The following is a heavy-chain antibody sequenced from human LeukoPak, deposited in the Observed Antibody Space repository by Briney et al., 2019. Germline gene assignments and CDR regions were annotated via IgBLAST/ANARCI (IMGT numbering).Heavy chain of an antibody. Sequence: GGSLRLSCAASGFTVSSSYMTCVRQVPGGALEWVSVIYNGGTSYYPHSVKGRFPISRDNSKNTLYLQMNSLRAEDTALYYCARGHSGDPAFDIWGQGTMVTVSS. CDR3: ARGHSGDPAFDI. CDR1: GFTVSSSY. CDR2: IYNGGTS. J-gene: IGHJ3*02. V-gene: IGHV3-53*01. D-gene: IGHD4-17*01.